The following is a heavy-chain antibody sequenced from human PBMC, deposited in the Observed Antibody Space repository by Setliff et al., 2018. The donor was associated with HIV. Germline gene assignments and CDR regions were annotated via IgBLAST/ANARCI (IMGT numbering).Heavy chain of an antibody. D-gene: IGHD4-4*01. V-gene: IGHV3-74*03. Sequence: GGSLRLSCAASGFTFSNSWMNWVRQAPGKGLVWVSRINSDGSSSYFKYADSVEGRFTVSRDNAKKLVFLQVNSLRAEDTAVYYCARDIRAGNYPPYSYFYYMDVWGKGTTVTV. CDR1: GFTFSNSW. CDR2: INSDGSSSYF. J-gene: IGHJ6*03. CDR3: ARDIRAGNYPPYSYFYYMDV.